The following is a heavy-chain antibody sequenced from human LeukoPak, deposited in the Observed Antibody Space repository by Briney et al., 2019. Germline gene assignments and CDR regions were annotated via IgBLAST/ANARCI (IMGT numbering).Heavy chain of an antibody. Sequence: TGGSLRLSCAASGFTFSSCAMTWVRQAPGKGLEWVSALSPGGDSTYYADSVKGRFTISRDNSKNTLYLQMNSLRAEDTAVFYCAKPRGEEWLVGLYDAFDIWGQGTMVTVSS. CDR1: GFTFSSCA. CDR2: LSPGGDST. D-gene: IGHD6-19*01. CDR3: AKPRGEEWLVGLYDAFDI. J-gene: IGHJ3*02. V-gene: IGHV3-23*01.